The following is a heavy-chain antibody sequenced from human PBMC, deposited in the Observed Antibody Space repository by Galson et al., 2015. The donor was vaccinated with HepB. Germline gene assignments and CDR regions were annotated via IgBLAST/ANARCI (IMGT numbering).Heavy chain of an antibody. CDR1: GFSVSSNY. V-gene: IGHV3-66*01. CDR2: IYSGGST. CDR3: ARGNDFNVFDI. Sequence: SLRLSCAASGFSVSSNYMSWVRQAPGKGLEWVSVIYSGGSTYYADSVKGRFTISRDNSKNTLYLQMNSLRAEDTAVYYCARGNDFNVFDIWGQGTMVTVSS. J-gene: IGHJ3*02. D-gene: IGHD3-3*01.